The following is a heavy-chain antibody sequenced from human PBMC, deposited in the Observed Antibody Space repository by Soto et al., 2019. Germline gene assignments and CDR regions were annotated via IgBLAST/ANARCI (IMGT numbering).Heavy chain of an antibody. CDR3: ARDPIFGCGADCSLGGYYYYGMDV. Sequence: LSCASSGFTCSRHEMNWVRPAPVKWLEWVSYISSSGSTIYYADSVKGRFTISRDNAKNSLYLQMNSLRAEDTAVYYCARDPIFGCGADCSLGGYYYYGMDVWAQGASVTVSS. D-gene: IGHD2-21*02. V-gene: IGHV3-48*03. J-gene: IGHJ6*02. CDR1: GFTCSRHE. CDR2: ISSSGSTI.